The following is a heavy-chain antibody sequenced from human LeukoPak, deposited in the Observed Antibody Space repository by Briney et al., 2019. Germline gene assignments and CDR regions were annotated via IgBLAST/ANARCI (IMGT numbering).Heavy chain of an antibody. V-gene: IGHV4-59*08. D-gene: IGHD3-10*01. CDR2: IYYSGST. CDR1: GGSISSYY. CDR3: ARHVSGGFGELSHDY. Sequence: TSETLSLTCTVSGGSISSYYWSWIRQPPGKGLEWIGYIYYSGSTNYNPSLKSRVTISVDTSKNQFSLKLSSVTAADTAVYYCARHVSGGFGELSHDYWGQGTLVTVSS. J-gene: IGHJ4*02.